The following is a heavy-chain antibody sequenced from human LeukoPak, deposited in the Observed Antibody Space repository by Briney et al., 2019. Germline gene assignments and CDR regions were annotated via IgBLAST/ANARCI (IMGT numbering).Heavy chain of an antibody. CDR2: ISHDGRDK. CDR3: ARSGGLQKFDY. CDR1: GFIFSTYV. D-gene: IGHD4-11*01. J-gene: IGHJ4*02. V-gene: IGHV3-30*04. Sequence: GGSLSLSCAASGFIFSTYVMHWVRQPPGKGLEWVAAISHDGRDKYSADSVKGRFTISRDTSKKTLYLQLNSLRTEDTAVYYCARSGGLQKFDYWGQGTLVTVSS.